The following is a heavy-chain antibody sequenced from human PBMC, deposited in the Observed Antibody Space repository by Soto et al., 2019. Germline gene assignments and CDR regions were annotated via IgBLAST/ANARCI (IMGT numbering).Heavy chain of an antibody. J-gene: IGHJ4*02. V-gene: IGHV1-46*03. Sequence: ASVKVSCKASGYTFTSYGISWVRQAPGQGLEWMGIINPSGGSTSYAQKFQGRVTMTRDTSASTVYMELSSLRSEDTAVYYCARVRYYYDSSGYPVDYWGQGTLVTVS. CDR2: INPSGGST. CDR1: GYTFTSYG. CDR3: ARVRYYYDSSGYPVDY. D-gene: IGHD3-22*01.